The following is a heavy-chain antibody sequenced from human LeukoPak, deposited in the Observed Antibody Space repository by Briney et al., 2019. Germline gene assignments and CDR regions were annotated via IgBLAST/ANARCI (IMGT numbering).Heavy chain of an antibody. V-gene: IGHV4-30-2*01. D-gene: IGHD5-12*01. CDR2: IYHSGST. Sequence: SQTLSLTCAVSGGSISSGGYSWSWLRQPPGKGLEWIGYIYHSGSTYYNPSLKSRVTISVDRSKNQFSLKLSSVTAADTAVYYCASYSGYDSLFDYWGQGTLVTVSS. CDR1: GGSISSGGYS. J-gene: IGHJ4*02. CDR3: ASYSGYDSLFDY.